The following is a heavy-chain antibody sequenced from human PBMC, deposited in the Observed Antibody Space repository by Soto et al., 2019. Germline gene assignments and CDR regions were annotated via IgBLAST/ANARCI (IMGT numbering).Heavy chain of an antibody. J-gene: IGHJ4*02. CDR2: ISGGGDTT. V-gene: IGHV3-23*01. CDR1: GFPFNNYA. Sequence: EVQLLESGGGLVQPGGSLSLSCEASGFPFNNYAMTWVRQAPGKGLEWFSAISGGGDTTPYADSVKGRFTVSRDGSKNTLYLQMSSLRAEDTALYYCAKGRGGSGSLTPRVDFWGQGTLVTVSS. CDR3: AKGRGGSGSLTPRVDF. D-gene: IGHD3-10*01.